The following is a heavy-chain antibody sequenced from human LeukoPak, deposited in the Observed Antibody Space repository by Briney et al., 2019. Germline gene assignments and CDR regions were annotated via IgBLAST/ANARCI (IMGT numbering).Heavy chain of an antibody. CDR3: ARGLRLWFGELRPHFDY. D-gene: IGHD3-10*01. Sequence: SETLSLTCAVYGGSFSGYYWSWIRQSPGKGLEWIGEINHSGSTNYNPSLKSRVTISVDTSKNQFSLKLSSVTAADTAVYYCARGLRLWFGELRPHFDYWGQGTLVTVSS. CDR2: INHSGST. J-gene: IGHJ4*02. CDR1: GGSFSGYY. V-gene: IGHV4-34*01.